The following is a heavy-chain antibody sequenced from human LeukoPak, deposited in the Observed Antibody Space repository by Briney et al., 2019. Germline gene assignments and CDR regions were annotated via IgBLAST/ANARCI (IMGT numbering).Heavy chain of an antibody. CDR3: ARVLGPATGLP. Sequence: KPSETLSLTCTVSGGSFSSTSYYWGWIRQPPGKGLEWIGSIYYSGSTYYNPSLKSRVTISVDTSKNQFSLKLSSVTAADTAVYYCARVLGPATGLPWGQGTLVTVSS. J-gene: IGHJ5*02. V-gene: IGHV4-39*01. CDR1: GGSFSSTSYY. CDR2: IYYSGST. D-gene: IGHD2-15*01.